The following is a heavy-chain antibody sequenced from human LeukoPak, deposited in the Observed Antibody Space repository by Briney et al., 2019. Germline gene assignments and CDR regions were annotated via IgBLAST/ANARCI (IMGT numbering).Heavy chain of an antibody. CDR3: ATGRNLWY. Sequence: KSGGSLRLSCAASGFSFSNGSMSWVRQAPGRGLEWVGRIKTKTDGGTTDYAAPVKGRFTISRDDSKNMQYLQMNSLKTEDTAVYYCATGRNLWYWGQGTLVTVSS. J-gene: IGHJ4*02. D-gene: IGHD1-7*01. V-gene: IGHV3-15*01. CDR1: GFSFSNGS. CDR2: IKTKTDGGTT.